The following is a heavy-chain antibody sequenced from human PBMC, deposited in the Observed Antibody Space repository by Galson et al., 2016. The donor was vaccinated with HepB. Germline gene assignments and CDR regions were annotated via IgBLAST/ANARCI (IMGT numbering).Heavy chain of an antibody. Sequence: SETLSLTCTVSGGSISSYQWSWIRQPPGQGLEWIGQIFHSGRVNYTPSLASRVTISVDTYNNHFSLRLTSVTAADTALYYCARQYRGGPSDYWGQGTLVIVSS. CDR2: IFHSGRV. J-gene: IGHJ4*02. CDR1: GGSISSYQ. CDR3: ARQYRGGPSDY. V-gene: IGHV4-59*12. D-gene: IGHD5-12*01.